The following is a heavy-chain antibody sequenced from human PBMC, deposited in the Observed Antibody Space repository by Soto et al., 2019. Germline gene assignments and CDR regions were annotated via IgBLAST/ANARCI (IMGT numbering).Heavy chain of an antibody. CDR3: AADFGRQWLNPADMDV. CDR2: IVVGSGNT. D-gene: IGHD6-19*01. V-gene: IGHV1-58*02. Sequence: ASVKVSCKASGFTFNSSAMQWVRQARGQRLEWIGWIVVGSGNTNYAQKFQERVTITRDMSTSTAYMELSSLRSEDTAVYYCAADFGRQWLNPADMDVWGKGTTVTVSS. J-gene: IGHJ6*03. CDR1: GFTFNSSA.